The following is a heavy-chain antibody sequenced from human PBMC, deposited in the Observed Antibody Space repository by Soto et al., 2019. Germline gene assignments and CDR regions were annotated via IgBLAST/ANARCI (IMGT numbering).Heavy chain of an antibody. CDR3: AHSTSSGWYENWFDP. D-gene: IGHD6-19*01. CDR1: GFSLSTSGVG. CDR2: IYWDDDK. V-gene: IGHV2-5*02. Sequence: QITLKESGPTLVKPTQTLTLTCTLSGFSLSTSGVGVGWIRQPPGKALEWLALIYWDDDKRYSPSLKSRLTITKDTSKNQVVLTMTNMDPVDTATYYCAHSTSSGWYENWFDPWGQGTLVTVSS. J-gene: IGHJ5*02.